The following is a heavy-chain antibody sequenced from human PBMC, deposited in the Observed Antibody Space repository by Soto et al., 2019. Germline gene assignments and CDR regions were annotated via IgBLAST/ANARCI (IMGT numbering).Heavy chain of an antibody. CDR2: IYWDDDK. CDR1: GFSLSTSGVG. V-gene: IGHV2-5*02. J-gene: IGHJ4*02. Sequence: QITLKESGPPLVKPTQTLTLTCTFSGFSLSTSGVGVGWIRQPPGKALEWLALIYWDDDKRYSPSLKSRLTITKDTSKNQVVLTMTNMDPVDTATDYCAHRQVVRHDSSSWYYFDYWGQGTLVTVSS. D-gene: IGHD6-13*01. CDR3: AHRQVVRHDSSSWYYFDY.